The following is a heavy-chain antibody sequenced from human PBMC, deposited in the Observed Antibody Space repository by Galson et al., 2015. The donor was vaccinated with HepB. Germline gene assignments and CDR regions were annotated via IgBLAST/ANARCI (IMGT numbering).Heavy chain of an antibody. D-gene: IGHD2-2*01. Sequence: QSGAEVKKSGESLKISCKGSGYRFTNYWIGWVRQMPGKGLEWMGIIYPGDSDTRYSPSFQGQVTVSVDKSVTTAYLQWSSLKASDTAMYYCAVGTVVVPPSMPIAYDYWGQGTLVTVSS. J-gene: IGHJ4*02. CDR3: AVGTVVVPPSMPIAYDY. V-gene: IGHV5-51*01. CDR1: GYRFTNYW. CDR2: IYPGDSDT.